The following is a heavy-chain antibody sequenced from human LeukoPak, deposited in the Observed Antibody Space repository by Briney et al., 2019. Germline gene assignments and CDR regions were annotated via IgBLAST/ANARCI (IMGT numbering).Heavy chain of an antibody. D-gene: IGHD6-19*01. J-gene: IGHJ4*02. V-gene: IGHV1-46*01. Sequence: ASVKVSCKVSGYTLTELSMHWVRQAPGQGLEWMGIINPSGGSTSYAQKFQGRVTMTRDMSTSTVYMELSSLRSEDTAVYYCAAIAVAGGIDYWGQGTLVTVSS. CDR3: AAIAVAGGIDY. CDR1: GYTLTELS. CDR2: INPSGGST.